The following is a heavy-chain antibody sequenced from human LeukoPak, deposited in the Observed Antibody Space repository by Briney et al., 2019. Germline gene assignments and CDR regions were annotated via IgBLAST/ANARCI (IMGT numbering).Heavy chain of an antibody. V-gene: IGHV4-39*01. D-gene: IGHD2-21*02. CDR3: ARQGEAYCGGDCYSYYYYYYMDV. CDR2: IYYSGST. J-gene: IGHJ6*03. Sequence: SETLSLTCTVSGGSISSSSYYWGWIRQPPGKGLEWIGSIYYSGSTYYNPSLKSRVTISVDASKNQFSLKLSSVTAADTAVYYCARQGEAYCGGDCYSYYYYYYMDVWGKGTTVTVSS. CDR1: GGSISSSSYY.